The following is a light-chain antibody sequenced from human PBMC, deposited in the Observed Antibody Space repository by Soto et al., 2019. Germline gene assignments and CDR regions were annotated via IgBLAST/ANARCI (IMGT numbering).Light chain of an antibody. CDR1: QSVSSNF. CDR2: GAS. CDR3: QQYGSSVFT. J-gene: IGKJ3*01. Sequence: EIVMTQSPGTLSLSPGERATLSCRASQSVSSNFLAWYQQRPGQAPRLLMDGASSRAAGIPDRFSGSGSGTDFTLTISRLEPEDFAVYYCQQYGSSVFTFGPGTKVDIK. V-gene: IGKV3-20*01.